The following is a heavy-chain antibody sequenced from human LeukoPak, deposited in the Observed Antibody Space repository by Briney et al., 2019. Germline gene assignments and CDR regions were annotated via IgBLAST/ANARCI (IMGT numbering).Heavy chain of an antibody. V-gene: IGHV1-2*06. J-gene: IGHJ4*02. Sequence: ASVTVSCTASGYTFTGSYMDWVRQAPGQGLEWMGRINPNSGGTNYAQKFQGRVTMTRDTSITTAYMELSRLRSDDTAVYYCASGYSSSSGFDYWGQGTLVTVSS. D-gene: IGHD6-6*01. CDR2: INPNSGGT. CDR1: GYTFTGSY. CDR3: ASGYSSSSGFDY.